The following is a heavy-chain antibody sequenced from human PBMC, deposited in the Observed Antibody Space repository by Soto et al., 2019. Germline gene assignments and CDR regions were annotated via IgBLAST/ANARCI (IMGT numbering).Heavy chain of an antibody. CDR3: AKRIEATHFFHC. D-gene: IGHD5-12*01. CDR1: GFTFSNFA. J-gene: IGHJ4*02. Sequence: GGSLRLSCAASGFTFSNFAMSWVRQAPGQGLEWVSVISPNGGAYYADSVKGRFTVSRDNSKNTLYLQLNSLRAEDTAIYYCAKRIEATHFFHCWGQGTPVTVSS. V-gene: IGHV3-23*01. CDR2: ISPNGGA.